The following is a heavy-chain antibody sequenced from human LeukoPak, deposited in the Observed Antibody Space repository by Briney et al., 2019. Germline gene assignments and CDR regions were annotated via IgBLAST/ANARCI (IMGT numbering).Heavy chain of an antibody. CDR2: ISYDGSNK. Sequence: GGSLRLSCAASGFTFSSYAMHWVRQAPGKGLEWVAVISYDGSNKYYADSVKGRFTISRDNSKNTLYLQMNSLRAEDTAVYYCARDAQSGSYIDYWGQGTLVTVSS. CDR3: ARDAQSGSYIDY. V-gene: IGHV3-30*04. J-gene: IGHJ4*02. CDR1: GFTFSSYA. D-gene: IGHD1-26*01.